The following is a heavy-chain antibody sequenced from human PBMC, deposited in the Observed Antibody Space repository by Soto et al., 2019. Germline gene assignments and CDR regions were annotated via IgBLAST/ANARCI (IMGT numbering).Heavy chain of an antibody. CDR2: ILYSGTA. Sequence: QVQLQESGPGLVKPSQSLSLTCSVSGGSFSSSGYYWSWIRQPPGKGLEWIGYILYSGTAYYNPSLKSRVTSSIDTSKYQFALRLTAVAAADTAVYYCARWLVVDRGSYYSAMDGWGQGTTVSVSS. CDR1: GGSFSSSGYY. D-gene: IGHD6-6*01. CDR3: ARWLVVDRGSYYSAMDG. J-gene: IGHJ6*02. V-gene: IGHV4-30-4*08.